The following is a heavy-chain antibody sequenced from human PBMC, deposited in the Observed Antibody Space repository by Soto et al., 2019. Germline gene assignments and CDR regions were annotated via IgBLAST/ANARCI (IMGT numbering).Heavy chain of an antibody. CDR2: IYPGDSNT. CDR3: ARLLTGGLDY. Sequence: GESLKISCKGSGYSFPNYWIARVRQMPGKGLEWMGIIYPGDSNTAYSPSFQGQVTISADKSISTAYLQWRSLKASDTAMYYCARLLTGGLDYWAQGTLVTVSS. J-gene: IGHJ4*02. V-gene: IGHV5-51*01. D-gene: IGHD1-20*01. CDR1: GYSFPNYW.